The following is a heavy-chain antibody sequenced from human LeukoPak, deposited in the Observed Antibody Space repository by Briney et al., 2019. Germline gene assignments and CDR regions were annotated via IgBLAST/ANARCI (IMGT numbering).Heavy chain of an antibody. J-gene: IGHJ4*02. Sequence: ASVKVSCKASGGTFSSYAISWVRQAPGQGLEWMGRIIPILGIANYAQKFQGRVTITADKSTSTAYMELSSLRSEDTAVYYCASGERWLHFDYWGQGTLVTVSS. V-gene: IGHV1-69*04. CDR3: ASGERWLHFDY. CDR1: GGTFSSYA. D-gene: IGHD5-24*01. CDR2: IIPILGIA.